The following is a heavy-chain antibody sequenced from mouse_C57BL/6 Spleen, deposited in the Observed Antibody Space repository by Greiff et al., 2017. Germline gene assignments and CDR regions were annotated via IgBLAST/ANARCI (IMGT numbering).Heavy chain of an antibody. Sequence: VQLKESGGGLVKPGGSLKLSCAASGFTFSSYTMSWVRQTPEKRLEWVATISGGGGNTYYPDSVKGRFTISRDNAKNTLYLQMSSLRSEDTALYYCARDDYDYFDYWGQGTTLTVSS. CDR1: GFTFSSYT. J-gene: IGHJ2*01. CDR3: ARDDYDYFDY. D-gene: IGHD2-4*01. CDR2: ISGGGGNT. V-gene: IGHV5-9*01.